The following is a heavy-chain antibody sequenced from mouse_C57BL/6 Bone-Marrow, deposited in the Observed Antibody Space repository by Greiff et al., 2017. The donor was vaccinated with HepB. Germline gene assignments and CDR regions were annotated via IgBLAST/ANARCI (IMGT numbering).Heavy chain of an antibody. J-gene: IGHJ3*01. CDR1: GFTFSSYA. Sequence: EVKVEESGGGLVKPGGSLKLSCAASGFTFSSYAMSWVRQTPEKRLEWVATISDGGSYTYYPDNVKGRFTISRDNAKNNLYLQMSHLKSEDTAMYYCARDDGYGSSSFAYWGQGTLVTVSA. CDR3: ARDDGYGSSSFAY. CDR2: ISDGGSYT. D-gene: IGHD1-1*01. V-gene: IGHV5-4*01.